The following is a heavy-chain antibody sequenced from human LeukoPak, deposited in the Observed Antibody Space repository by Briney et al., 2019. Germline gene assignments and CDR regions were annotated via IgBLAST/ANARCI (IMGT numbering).Heavy chain of an antibody. J-gene: IGHJ6*03. V-gene: IGHV3-9*01. CDR1: GFTFDDYA. CDR2: ISWNSGSI. Sequence: PGGSLRLSCAASGFTFDDYAMHWVRQAPGKGLEWASGISWNSGSIGYADSVKGRFTISRDNAKNSLYLQMNSLRAEDTALYYCAKGKTSYYYYYMDVWGKGTTVTISS. D-gene: IGHD1-14*01. CDR3: AKGKTSYYYYYMDV.